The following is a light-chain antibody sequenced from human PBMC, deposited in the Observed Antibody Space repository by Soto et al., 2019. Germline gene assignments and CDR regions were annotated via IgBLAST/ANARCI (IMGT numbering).Light chain of an antibody. CDR2: EVN. CDR3: LSYTSANTRV. V-gene: IGLV2-14*01. CDR1: SSDVGGYMF. J-gene: IGLJ3*02. Sequence: QSVLTQPASVSASPGQSITISCTGTSSDVGGYMFVSWYQHHPGKAPKLMIYEVNNRPSGVSNRFSGSKSGNTASLTISGLQPEDEADYYCLSYTSANTRVFGGGTKLTVL.